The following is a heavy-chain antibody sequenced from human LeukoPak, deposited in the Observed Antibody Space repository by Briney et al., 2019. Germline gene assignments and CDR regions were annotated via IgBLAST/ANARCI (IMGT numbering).Heavy chain of an antibody. CDR2: ISGSGGST. D-gene: IGHD3-10*01. CDR3: AKVITMVRGVHFDY. CDR1: GFTFSSYA. Sequence: GGSLKLSCAASGFTFSSYAMSWVRQAPGKGLEWVSAISGSGGSTYYADSVKGRFTISRDNSKNTLYLQMNSLRAEDTAVYYCAKVITMVRGVHFDYWGQGTLVTVSS. V-gene: IGHV3-23*01. J-gene: IGHJ4*02.